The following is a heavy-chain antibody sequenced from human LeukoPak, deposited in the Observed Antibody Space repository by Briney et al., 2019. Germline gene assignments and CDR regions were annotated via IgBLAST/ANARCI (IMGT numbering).Heavy chain of an antibody. D-gene: IGHD3-16*01. CDR1: GFTFSNYA. Sequence: PGGSLRLSCAASGFTFSNYAMNWVRQAPGKGLEWVSGISGGGASRDYADSVKGRFTVSRDNFKNTLYLQMNSLRAEDTALYYCARKLWHRNDCWGQGTLVTVSS. CDR2: ISGGGASR. CDR3: ARKLWHRNDC. J-gene: IGHJ4*02. V-gene: IGHV3-23*01.